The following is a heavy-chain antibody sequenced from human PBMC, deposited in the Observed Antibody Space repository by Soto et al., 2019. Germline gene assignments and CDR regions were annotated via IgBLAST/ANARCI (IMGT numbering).Heavy chain of an antibody. Sequence: QVQLVESGGGVVQPGRSLRLSCAASGFTFTHYDMHWVRQAPGKGLEWLAAISIDGSNKYFTDSVKGRFTISRDNSKKMRHLQLNSLRPEDTAIYYCAKDRERYGDYSDFDYWGQGTLVTVSS. D-gene: IGHD4-17*01. V-gene: IGHV3-30*18. CDR3: AKDRERYGDYSDFDY. CDR2: ISIDGSNK. CDR1: GFTFTHYD. J-gene: IGHJ4*02.